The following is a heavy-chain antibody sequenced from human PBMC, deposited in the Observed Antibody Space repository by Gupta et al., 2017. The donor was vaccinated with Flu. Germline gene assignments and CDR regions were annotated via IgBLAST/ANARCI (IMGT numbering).Heavy chain of an antibody. D-gene: IGHD3-10*01. CDR3: AKHWVRTHDS. CDR2: ITGGSEVT. Sequence: EVRLLESGGNLVQPGGSLRIACVASGFTFSGYDMSWVRQAPGKGLEWVSAITGGSEVTYYGDSVKGRFTISRDNSKNTLYLQMNSLTADDTALYYCAKHWVRTHDSWGQGTLVTVSS. V-gene: IGHV3-23*01. J-gene: IGHJ4*02. CDR1: GFTFSGYD.